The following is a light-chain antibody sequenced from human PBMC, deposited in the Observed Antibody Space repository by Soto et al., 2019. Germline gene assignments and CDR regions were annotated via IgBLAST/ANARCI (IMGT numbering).Light chain of an antibody. Sequence: QSVLTQPRSVSGSPGQSVTISCTGTSSDVAAYDYVTWYQQHPGKAPKLMIYDVTKRPSGVPDRFSGSRSGNTASLTISGLQAEDEADYYCCSYAGSYSFYVFGSGTKVTV. V-gene: IGLV2-11*01. CDR3: CSYAGSYSFYV. J-gene: IGLJ1*01. CDR2: DVT. CDR1: SSDVAAYDY.